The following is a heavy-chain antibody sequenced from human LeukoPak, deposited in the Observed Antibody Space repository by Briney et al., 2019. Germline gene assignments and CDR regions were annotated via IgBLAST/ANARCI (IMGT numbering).Heavy chain of an antibody. V-gene: IGHV3-23*01. J-gene: IGHJ4*02. CDR1: GFTFSYYA. Sequence: GGSLRLSCAASGFTFSYYAMSWVRQAPGKGLEWVSAISGSGDSTNYADSVKGRFTISRDNSKNTLYLQMNSLRAEDTAVYYCAKDLGSGARWLTYYFDYWGQGTLVTVSS. D-gene: IGHD5-24*01. CDR3: AKDLGSGARWLTYYFDY. CDR2: ISGSGDST.